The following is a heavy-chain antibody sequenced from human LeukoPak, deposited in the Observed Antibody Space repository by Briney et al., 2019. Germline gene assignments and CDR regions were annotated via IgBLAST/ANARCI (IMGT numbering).Heavy chain of an antibody. V-gene: IGHV4-39*07. Sequence: PSETLSLTCTVSGGSISSYYWGWIRQPPGKGLEWIGSIYYSGSPYYNLSLKSRVTISKDTSKNQFSLKLSSVTAADTAVYYCARTDAYNFYFDYWGQGTLVTVSS. CDR3: ARTDAYNFYFDY. D-gene: IGHD5-24*01. J-gene: IGHJ4*02. CDR1: GGSISSYY. CDR2: IYYSGSP.